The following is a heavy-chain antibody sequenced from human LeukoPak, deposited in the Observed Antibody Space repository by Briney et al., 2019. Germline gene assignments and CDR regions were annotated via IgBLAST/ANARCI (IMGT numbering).Heavy chain of an antibody. Sequence: PSETLSLTCTVSGGSISSSSYYWGWIRQPPGKGLEWIGSIYYSGSTYYNPSLKSRVTISVDTSKNQFSLKLSSVTAADTAVYYCARVDYDYVWGSPAGRFDPWGQGTLVTVSS. CDR3: ARVDYDYVWGSPAGRFDP. D-gene: IGHD3-16*01. CDR2: IYYSGST. V-gene: IGHV4-39*07. CDR1: GGSISSSSYY. J-gene: IGHJ5*02.